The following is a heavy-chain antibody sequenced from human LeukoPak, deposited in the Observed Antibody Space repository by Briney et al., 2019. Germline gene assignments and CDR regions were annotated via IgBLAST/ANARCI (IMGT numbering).Heavy chain of an antibody. CDR2: ISSSGSTI. CDR1: GFTFSSYE. J-gene: IGHJ4*02. D-gene: IGHD2-15*01. Sequence: GGSLRLSCAASGFTFSSYEMNWVRQAPGKGLEWVSYISSSGSTIYYADSVKGRFTISRDNAKNSLYLQMNSLRAEDTALYYCARGYCSSSSCYSPAFDYWGQGTLVTVSS. CDR3: ARGYCSSSSCYSPAFDY. V-gene: IGHV3-48*03.